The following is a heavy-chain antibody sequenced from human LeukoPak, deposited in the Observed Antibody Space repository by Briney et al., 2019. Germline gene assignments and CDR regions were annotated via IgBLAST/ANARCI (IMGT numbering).Heavy chain of an antibody. V-gene: IGHV1-69*04. CDR3: ARSGDSGSYTYVDAFDI. CDR2: IIPILGIA. D-gene: IGHD1-26*01. CDR1: GGTFRTYA. J-gene: IGHJ3*02. Sequence: ASVKVSCKASGGTFRTYAISWVRQAPRQGLEWMRRIIPILGIANYAQKFQGRVTITADKSTSTAYMELSSLRSEDTAVYYCARSGDSGSYTYVDAFDIWGQGTMVTVSS.